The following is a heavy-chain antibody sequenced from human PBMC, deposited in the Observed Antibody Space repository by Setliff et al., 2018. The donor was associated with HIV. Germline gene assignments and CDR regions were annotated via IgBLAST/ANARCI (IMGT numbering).Heavy chain of an antibody. CDR2: FSVPGTT. CDR3: ARDAFDYTAYYYSYMDV. CDR1: GGSITSADYY. Sequence: SETLSLTCTVSGGSITSADYYWTWIRQPAGKGLEWIGRFSVPGTTNYGPSFKSRLTIWVDMSKNQFSLKLTSVTAADTAVYYCARDAFDYTAYYYSYMDVWGKGTTVTVSS. J-gene: IGHJ6*03. V-gene: IGHV4-61*02. D-gene: IGHD4-4*01.